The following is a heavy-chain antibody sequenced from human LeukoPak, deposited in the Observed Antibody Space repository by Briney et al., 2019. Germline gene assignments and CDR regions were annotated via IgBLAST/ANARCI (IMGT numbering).Heavy chain of an antibody. D-gene: IGHD2-15*01. V-gene: IGHV4-39*07. CDR3: ARVLLVYYYYYVDV. CDR1: GGSISSSSYY. CDR2: IYYSGST. J-gene: IGHJ6*03. Sequence: PSETLSLTCTVSGGSISSSSYYWGWIRQPPGKGLEWIGSIYYSGSTYYNPSLKSRFTISVYTSKNQFSLKLSSVTAADTAVYYCARVLLVYYYYYVDVWGKGTTVTVSS.